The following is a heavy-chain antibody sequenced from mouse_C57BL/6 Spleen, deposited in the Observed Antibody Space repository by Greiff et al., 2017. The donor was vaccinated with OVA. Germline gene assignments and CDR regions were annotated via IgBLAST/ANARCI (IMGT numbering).Heavy chain of an antibody. D-gene: IGHD2-2*01. CDR2: INPSNGGT. CDR3: ARAGHMVTREAWFAY. CDR1: GYTFTSYW. V-gene: IGHV1-53*01. Sequence: QVQLQQPGTELVKPGASVKLSCKASGYTFTSYWMHWVKQRPGQGLEWIGNINPSNGGTNYNEKFKSKATLTVDKSSSTAYMQLSSLTSEDSAVYYCARAGHMVTREAWFAYWGQGTLVTVSA. J-gene: IGHJ3*01.